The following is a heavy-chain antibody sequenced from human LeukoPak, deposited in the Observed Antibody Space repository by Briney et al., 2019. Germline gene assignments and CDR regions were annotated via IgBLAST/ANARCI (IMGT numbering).Heavy chain of an antibody. CDR2: ISGSGGST. J-gene: IGHJ4*02. Sequence: HTGGSLRLSCAASAFTFSDYAMTWVRQPPGKGLEWVSAISGSGGSTYYADSVKGRFTISRDNSKNTLYLQMNSLRAEDTAVYYCAKARWELGGGGTFDYWGQGTLVTVSS. V-gene: IGHV3-23*01. D-gene: IGHD1-26*01. CDR1: AFTFSDYA. CDR3: AKARWELGGGGTFDY.